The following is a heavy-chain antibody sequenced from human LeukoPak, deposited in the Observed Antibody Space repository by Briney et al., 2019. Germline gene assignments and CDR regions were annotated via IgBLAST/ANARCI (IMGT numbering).Heavy chain of an antibody. V-gene: IGHV6-1*01. CDR3: ARATLTIFGVVSLYYMDV. D-gene: IGHD3-3*01. Sequence: SQTLSLTCAISVDSVSSDFAAWLWIRQSPSRGLEWLGRTYYRSKWYNDYAVSVKSRITINPDTSKNQFSLQLNSVTPEDTAVYYCARATLTIFGVVSLYYMDVWGKGTTVTVSS. CDR2: TYYRSKWYN. CDR1: VDSVSSDFAA. J-gene: IGHJ6*03.